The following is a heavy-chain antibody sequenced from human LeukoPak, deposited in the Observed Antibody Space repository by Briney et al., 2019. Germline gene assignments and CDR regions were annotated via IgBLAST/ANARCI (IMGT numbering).Heavy chain of an antibody. D-gene: IGHD4-11*01. CDR3: ARDGLNEPNDYSDYSRGGRPYYYYYGMDV. Sequence: GASVKVSCKASGGTFSSYAISWVRQAPGQGLEWMGGIIPIFGTANYAQKFQGRVTITADESTSTAYMELSSLRSEDTAVYYCARDGLNEPNDYSDYSRGGRPYYYYYGMDVWGQGTTVTVSS. CDR2: IIPIFGTA. V-gene: IGHV1-69*13. CDR1: GGTFSSYA. J-gene: IGHJ6*02.